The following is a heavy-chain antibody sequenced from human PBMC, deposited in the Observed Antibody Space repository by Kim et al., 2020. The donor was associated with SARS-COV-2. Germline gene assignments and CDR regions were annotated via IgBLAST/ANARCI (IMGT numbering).Heavy chain of an antibody. V-gene: IGHV1-69*01. CDR3: ARDRNYDSSYYGMDV. J-gene: IGHJ6*02. D-gene: IGHD3-22*01. Sequence: QKLQGRVTMTADESTSTAYMELSSLRSEDTAVYYCARDRNYDSSYYGMDVWGQGTTVTVSS.